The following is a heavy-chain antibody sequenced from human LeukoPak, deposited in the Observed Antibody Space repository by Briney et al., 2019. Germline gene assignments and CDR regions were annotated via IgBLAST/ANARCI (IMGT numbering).Heavy chain of an antibody. D-gene: IGHD4-17*01. CDR1: GFTFSTYS. Sequence: GGSLRLSCVASGFTFSTYSMNWVRQAPGKGLEWVSSISSSSSSIYYGDSVKGRFTISRDNAKNSLFLQMNSLRAEDTAVYYCARVQTTVTTLDYWGQGTLVTVSS. CDR3: ARVQTTVTTLDY. V-gene: IGHV3-21*01. CDR2: ISSSSSSI. J-gene: IGHJ4*02.